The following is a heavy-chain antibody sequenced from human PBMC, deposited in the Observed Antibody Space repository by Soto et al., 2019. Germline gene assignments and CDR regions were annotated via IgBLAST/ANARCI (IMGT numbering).Heavy chain of an antibody. J-gene: IGHJ4*02. CDR2: IYYSGST. CDR1: GGSISSGGYY. D-gene: IGHD3-10*01. CDR3: ARDRYYGSGVDGWGVYYFDY. V-gene: IGHV4-31*03. Sequence: QVQLQESGPGLVKPSQTLSLTCTVSGGSISSGGYYWSWIRQHPGKGLEWIGYIYYSGSTYYNPSIKGRVTISVDSSKNQFSLKLSSVTAADTAVYYCARDRYYGSGVDGWGVYYFDYWGQGTLVTVSS.